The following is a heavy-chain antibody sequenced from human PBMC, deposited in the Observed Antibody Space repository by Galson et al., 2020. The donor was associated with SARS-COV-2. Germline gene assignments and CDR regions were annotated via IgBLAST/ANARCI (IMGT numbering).Heavy chain of an antibody. J-gene: IGHJ4*02. CDR3: ARTRMTTVTTFYFDS. D-gene: IGHD4-17*01. Sequence: SGPTLVKPTQTLTLTCSVSGVSLTSSGMSVSWIRQPHGKALEWLARIDWDEEKSYRPSLKTRLLISKHTSKNQVVLVMTNVDPVDTATYYCARTRMTTVTTFYFDSWGQGTQVTVSS. V-gene: IGHV2-70*11. CDR2: IDWDEEK. CDR1: GVSLTSSGMS.